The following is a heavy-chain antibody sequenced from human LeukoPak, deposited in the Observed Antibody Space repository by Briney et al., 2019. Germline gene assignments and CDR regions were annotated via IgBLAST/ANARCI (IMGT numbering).Heavy chain of an antibody. V-gene: IGHV4-34*01. CDR1: GGSFSGYY. J-gene: IGHJ4*02. CDR2: INHSGST. Sequence: SETLSLTCAVYGGSFSGYYWSWIRQPPGKGLEWIGEINHSGSTNYNPSLKSRVTISVDTSKNQFSLKLGSVTAADTAVYYCARRRFMITFGGVIYFGYWGQGTLVTVSS. CDR3: ARRRFMITFGGVIYFGY. D-gene: IGHD3-16*01.